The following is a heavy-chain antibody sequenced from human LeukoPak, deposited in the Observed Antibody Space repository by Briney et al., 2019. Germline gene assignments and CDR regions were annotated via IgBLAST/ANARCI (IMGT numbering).Heavy chain of an antibody. CDR2: ISPNSDNI. CDR1: GFSFRDRY. V-gene: IGHV3-11*04. J-gene: IGHJ4*02. D-gene: IGHD5-12*01. CDR3: VRETGWLFDY. Sequence: PGGSLRLSCAATGFSFRDRYMSWIRQAPGKGMEWVAYISPNSDNIHYADSVKSRFTISRDNAKNSLFLQVNSLRAEDTAVYYCVRETGWLFDYWGQGTLVTVSS.